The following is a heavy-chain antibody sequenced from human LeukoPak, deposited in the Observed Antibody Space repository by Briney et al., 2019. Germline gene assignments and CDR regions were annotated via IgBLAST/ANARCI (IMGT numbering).Heavy chain of an antibody. J-gene: IGHJ6*03. D-gene: IGHD3-3*01. V-gene: IGHV1-69*04. CDR3: ARGVFGVVIMGYYYYYYMDV. CDR2: IIPILGIA. Sequence: SVKVSCKASGGAFSSYAISWVRQAPGQGLEWMGRIIPILGIANYAQKFQGRVTITADESTSTAYMELSSLRSEDTAVYYCARGVFGVVIMGYYYYYYMDVWGKGTTVTVSS. CDR1: GGAFSSYA.